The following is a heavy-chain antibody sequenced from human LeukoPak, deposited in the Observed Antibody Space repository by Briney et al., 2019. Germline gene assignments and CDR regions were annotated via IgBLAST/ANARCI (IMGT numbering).Heavy chain of an antibody. J-gene: IGHJ4*02. CDR2: ISAYNGNT. CDR3: ARVPGIAAYYFDY. V-gene: IGHV1-18*04. CDR1: GYTFTSYG. Sequence: ASVKVSCKASGYTFTSYGISWVRQAPGQGLEWMGWISAYNGNTNYAQKLQGRVTMTTDTSTSTDYMELRSLRSDDTAVYYCARVPGIAAYYFDYWGQGTLVTVSS. D-gene: IGHD6-25*01.